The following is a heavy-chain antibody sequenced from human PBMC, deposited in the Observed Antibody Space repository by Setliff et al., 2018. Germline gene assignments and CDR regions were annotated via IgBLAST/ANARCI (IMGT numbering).Heavy chain of an antibody. CDR1: GGSISSYS. D-gene: IGHD3-10*01. J-gene: IGHJ4*02. CDR2: IYTTGST. V-gene: IGHV4-4*08. Sequence: SETLSLTCTVSGGSISSYSWSWIRQPPGKGLECIGYIYTTGSTTYNPSLKSRVTISVDTSKNQFSLKLSSMTAADTAVYYCARATGFGELFLWGQGTLVTVSS. CDR3: ARATGFGELFL.